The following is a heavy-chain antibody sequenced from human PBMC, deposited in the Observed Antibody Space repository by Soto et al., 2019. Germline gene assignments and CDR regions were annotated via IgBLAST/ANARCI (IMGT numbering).Heavy chain of an antibody. D-gene: IGHD3-10*01. CDR3: AKDDRFFGRRYFDF. V-gene: IGHV3-23*01. CDR2: IVLSGDNT. Sequence: GGSLRLSCAASGFTFSTHAVSWVRQPPGRGLEWVSAIVLSGDNTYYADSVKGRFTISRDNSQDTLYLQMDSLRAEDTAVYYCAKDDRFFGRRYFDFWGRGTLVTVSS. J-gene: IGHJ2*01. CDR1: GFTFSTHA.